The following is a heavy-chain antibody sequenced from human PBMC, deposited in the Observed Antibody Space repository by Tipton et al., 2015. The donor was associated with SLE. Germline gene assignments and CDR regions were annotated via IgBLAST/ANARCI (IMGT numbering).Heavy chain of an antibody. D-gene: IGHD1/OR15-1a*01. V-gene: IGHV3-66*02. CDR2: IYSGGST. Sequence: QLVQSGGGLVQPGGSLRLSCAASGFTVSSNYMSWVRQAPGKGLEWVSVIYSGGSTYYADSVKGRFTISRDNSKNTLYLQMNSLRTEDTAVYYCAKQISPHYGMDVWGQGTTVTVSS. J-gene: IGHJ6*02. CDR1: GFTVSSNY. CDR3: AKQISPHYGMDV.